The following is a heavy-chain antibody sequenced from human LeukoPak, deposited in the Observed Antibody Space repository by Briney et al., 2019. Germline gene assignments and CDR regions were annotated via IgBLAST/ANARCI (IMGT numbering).Heavy chain of an antibody. CDR1: GRSLSNSF. CDR2: IYSSGTT. J-gene: IGHJ4*02. D-gene: IGHD2-15*01. V-gene: IGHV4-4*07. Sequence: SETLSLTCSISGRSLSNSFWSWIRQPAGKGLEWIGRIYSSGTTNYNPSLKSRVTLSRDTFKNQCSLKLTSVTAAYTAVYYCARAPSGCGGTCAFDYWGQGTLVTVSS. CDR3: ARAPSGCGGTCAFDY.